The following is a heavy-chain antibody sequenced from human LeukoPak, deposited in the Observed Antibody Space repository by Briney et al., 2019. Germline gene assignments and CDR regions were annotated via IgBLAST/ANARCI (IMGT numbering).Heavy chain of an antibody. V-gene: IGHV4-34*01. CDR1: GESFSGYY. CDR2: INHSGST. J-gene: IGHJ4*02. D-gene: IGHD5-18*01. CDR3: ARMLPGYSYGWGYFDY. Sequence: SESLSLTCAVYGESFSGYYWSWIRQPPGKGLEWIGEINHSGSTNYNPSLKSRVTISVDTSKNQFSLKLSSVTAADTAVYYCARMLPGYSYGWGYFDYWGQGTLVTVSS.